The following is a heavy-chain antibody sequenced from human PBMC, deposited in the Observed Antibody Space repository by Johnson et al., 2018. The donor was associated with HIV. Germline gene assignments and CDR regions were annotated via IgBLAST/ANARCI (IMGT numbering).Heavy chain of an antibody. Sequence: QVQLVESGGGLIQPGGSLRLSCAASGFTVSSNYMSWVRLAPGKGLEWVAVISYDGSNKYYADSVKGRFTVSRDNAKISLYLQMDSLIAEDTAVYYCARDGESQQLPLGDAFDVWGQGTMVIVSS. V-gene: IGHV3-30*03. J-gene: IGHJ3*01. D-gene: IGHD6-13*01. CDR2: ISYDGSNK. CDR3: ARDGESQQLPLGDAFDV. CDR1: GFTVSSNY.